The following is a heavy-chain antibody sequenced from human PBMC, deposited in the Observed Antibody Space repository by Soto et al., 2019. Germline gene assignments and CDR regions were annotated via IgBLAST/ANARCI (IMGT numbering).Heavy chain of an antibody. CDR1: GYTFTSYH. J-gene: IGHJ4*02. CDR2: ISAYNGNT. CDR3: AXDXPPPRE. Sequence: QVQLVQSGAEVKKPGASVKVSCKASGYTFTSYHITWVRQAPGQGLEWMGWISAYNGNTNYAQKLQGRVTMTTDTSTSTAYMEXXXXXXXXXXXXXXAXDXPPPREWGQGTLVTVXS. V-gene: IGHV1-18*01.